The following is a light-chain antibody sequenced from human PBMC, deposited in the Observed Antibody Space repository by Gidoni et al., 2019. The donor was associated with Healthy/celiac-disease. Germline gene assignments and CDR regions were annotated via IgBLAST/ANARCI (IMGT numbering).Light chain of an antibody. CDR3: HQYYSTPS. CDR2: WAS. Sequence: DIVMTQSPDSLAVSLGERATINCKSSQSVLYSSDNKNYLAWYQQKPGQPPKLLIYWASTRESGVPDRFSGSGSGTDFTLTISSLQAEDVALYYCHQYYSTPSFGGGTKVEIK. V-gene: IGKV4-1*01. J-gene: IGKJ4*01. CDR1: QSVLYSSDNKNY.